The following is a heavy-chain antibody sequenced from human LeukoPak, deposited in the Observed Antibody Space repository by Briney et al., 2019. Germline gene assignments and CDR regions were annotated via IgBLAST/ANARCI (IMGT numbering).Heavy chain of an antibody. Sequence: GGSLRLSCAASGFTFSTYWMSWVRQAPGKGLEWVANIKQDGSEKYYVDSVKGRFTISRDNAKNSLYLQVNSLRAEDTAVYYCARTGRYYDILTGYYAVATDYDYWGQGTLVTVSS. D-gene: IGHD3-9*01. CDR1: GFTFSTYW. V-gene: IGHV3-7*01. J-gene: IGHJ4*02. CDR2: IKQDGSEK. CDR3: ARTGRYYDILTGYYAVATDYDY.